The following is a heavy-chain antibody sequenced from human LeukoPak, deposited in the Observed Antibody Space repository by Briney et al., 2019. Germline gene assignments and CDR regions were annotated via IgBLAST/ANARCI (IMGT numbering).Heavy chain of an antibody. D-gene: IGHD1-7*01. J-gene: IGHJ4*02. CDR3: ARDGAGDWNYQLDY. Sequence: ASVKVSCKASGYTFTSYGISWVRQAPGQGLEWMAWISAHNGNTNYAQRFQGRVTMTTDSSTRTAYMELRSLISDDTALYYCARDGAGDWNYQLDYWGQGTLVTVSS. CDR1: GYTFTSYG. CDR2: ISAHNGNT. V-gene: IGHV1-18*01.